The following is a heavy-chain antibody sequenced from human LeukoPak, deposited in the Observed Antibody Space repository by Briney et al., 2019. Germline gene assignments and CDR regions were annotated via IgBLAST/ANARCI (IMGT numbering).Heavy chain of an antibody. J-gene: IGHJ5*02. D-gene: IGHD2-2*01. CDR3: AKELEVVPAEGWFDP. Sequence: GGSLRLSCAASGFTFSSYAMSWVRQAPGKGLEWVSAISGSGGSTYYADSVKGRFTISRDNSKNTLYLQMNSLRAEATAVYYCAKELEVVPAEGWFDPWGQGTLVTVSS. CDR2: ISGSGGST. V-gene: IGHV3-23*01. CDR1: GFTFSSYA.